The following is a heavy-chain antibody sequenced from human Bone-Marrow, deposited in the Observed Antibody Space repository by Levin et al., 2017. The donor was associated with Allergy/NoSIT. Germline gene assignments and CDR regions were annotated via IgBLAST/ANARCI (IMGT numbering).Heavy chain of an antibody. CDR2: IYTGGTT. Sequence: TGGSLRLSCTASGFTMSTNYMSWVRQAPGKGLEWVSLIYTGGTTYYADSVKGRFTISRDNSKNTLFLQMNSLSAEDTAVYYCARDWPFGSGPYDAFDIWGPGTMVTVSS. CDR3: ARDWPFGSGPYDAFDI. J-gene: IGHJ3*02. CDR1: GFTMSTNY. D-gene: IGHD3-10*01. V-gene: IGHV3-53*01.